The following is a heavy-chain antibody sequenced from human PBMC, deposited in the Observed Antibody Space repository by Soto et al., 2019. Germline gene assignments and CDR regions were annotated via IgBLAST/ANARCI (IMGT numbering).Heavy chain of an antibody. V-gene: IGHV1-18*01. CDR2: ISAHNGNT. J-gene: IGHJ4*02. D-gene: IGHD1-1*01. CDR1: GYTFTSYG. CDR3: ARGRYGDY. Sequence: QVHLVQSGAEVKKPGASVKVSCKASGYTFTSYGITWVRQAPGQGLEWMGWISAHNGNTDYAQKLQGRVIVTRDTSTSTAYMELRSRGSDDTAVYYGARGRYGDYWGQGALFTISS.